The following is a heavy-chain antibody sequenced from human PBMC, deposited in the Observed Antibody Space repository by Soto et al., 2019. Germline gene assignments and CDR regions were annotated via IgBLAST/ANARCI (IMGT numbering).Heavy chain of an antibody. J-gene: IGHJ4*02. CDR3: ASLSGLTFGGVIVDY. Sequence: SETLSLTCTVSGGSISSSSYYWGWIRQPPGKGLEWIGSIYYSGGTYYNPSLKSRVTISVDTSKNQFSLKLSSVTAADTAVYYCASLSGLTFGGVIVDYWGQGTLVTVSS. D-gene: IGHD3-16*02. V-gene: IGHV4-39*01. CDR2: IYYSGGT. CDR1: GGSISSSSYY.